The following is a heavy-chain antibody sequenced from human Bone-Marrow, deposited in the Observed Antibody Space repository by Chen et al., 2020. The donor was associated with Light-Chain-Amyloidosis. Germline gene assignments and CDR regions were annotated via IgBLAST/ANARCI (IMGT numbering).Heavy chain of an antibody. CDR1: GYTFPNYW. CDR2: IYPDDSVA. V-gene: IGHV5-51*01. CDR3: ARRRDGYNFDY. Sequence: EVQLEQSGPEVKKPGESLKISCKGSGYTFPNYWIGWVRQMPGKGLEWMGVIYPDDSVARYSPSLNGRVTISADTSLTTASLQWRSLKASDTAMYYCARRRDGYNFDYWCQGTLVTISS. J-gene: IGHJ4*02. D-gene: IGHD5-12*01.